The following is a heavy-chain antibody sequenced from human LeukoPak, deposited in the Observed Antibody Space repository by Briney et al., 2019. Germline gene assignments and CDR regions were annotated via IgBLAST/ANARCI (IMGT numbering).Heavy chain of an antibody. J-gene: IGHJ6*02. CDR2: IGSSISYI. CDR1: GFTLSRFS. CDR3: ASEGYYPGNDF. Sequence: PGGSLTLLCAASGFTLSRFSMKWVRQAPGKGLEWVSFIGSSISYISYADSVKGRFTISRDNAKNSLYLQMNSLRAEDTAVNYCASEGYYPGNDFWGQGTTVTVSS. V-gene: IGHV3-21*01.